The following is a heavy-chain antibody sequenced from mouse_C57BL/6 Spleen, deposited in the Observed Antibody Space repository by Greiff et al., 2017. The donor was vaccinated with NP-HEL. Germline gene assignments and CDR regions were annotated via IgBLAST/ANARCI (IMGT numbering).Heavy chain of an antibody. CDR2: IDPSDSYT. V-gene: IGHV1-50*01. Sequence: QVQLQQPGAELVKPGASVKLSCKASGYTFTSYWMQWVKQRPGQGLEWIGEIDPSDSYTNYNQKFKGKATLTVDTSSSTAYMQLSSLTSEDSAVYYCARSGYGKNYFVYWGQGTTLTVSS. J-gene: IGHJ2*01. D-gene: IGHD3-1*01. CDR3: ARSGYGKNYFVY. CDR1: GYTFTSYW.